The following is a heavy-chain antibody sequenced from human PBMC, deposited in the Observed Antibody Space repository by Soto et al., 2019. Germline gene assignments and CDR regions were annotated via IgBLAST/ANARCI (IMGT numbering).Heavy chain of an antibody. CDR3: AKVSRKYQLLSVFDY. CDR1: GFTFSSYA. Sequence: GGSLRLSCAASGFTFSSYAMSWVRQAPGKGLEWVSAISGSGGSTYYADSVKGRFTISRDNSKNTLYLQMNSLRAEDTAVHYCAKVSRKYQLLSVFDYWGQGTLVTVSS. CDR2: ISGSGGST. D-gene: IGHD2-2*01. V-gene: IGHV3-23*01. J-gene: IGHJ4*02.